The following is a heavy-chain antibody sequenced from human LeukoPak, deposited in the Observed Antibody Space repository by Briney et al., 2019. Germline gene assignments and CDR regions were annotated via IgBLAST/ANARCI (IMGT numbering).Heavy chain of an antibody. J-gene: IGHJ1*01. CDR3: ARASLGYYDSSGYPAEYFQH. V-gene: IGHV1-69*05. CDR2: IIPIFGTA. CDR1: GGTFSSYA. Sequence: GASVKVSCKASGGTFSSYASSWVRQAPGQGLEWMGRIIPIFGTANYAQKFQDRVTITTDKSTSTAYMELSSLRSEDSAVYYCARASLGYYDSSGYPAEYFQHWGQGTLVTVSS. D-gene: IGHD3-22*01.